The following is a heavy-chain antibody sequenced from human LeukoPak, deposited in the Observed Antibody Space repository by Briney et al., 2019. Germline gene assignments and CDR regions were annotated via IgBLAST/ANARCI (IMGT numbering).Heavy chain of an antibody. CDR1: GFTVSSNY. D-gene: IGHD6-19*01. V-gene: IGHV3-53*01. J-gene: IGHJ6*03. CDR3: ASQRGIAVAGTDYYYYMDV. Sequence: GGSLRLSCAASGFTVSSNYMSWVCQAPGKGLEWVSVIYSGGSTYYADSVKGRFTISRDNSKNTLYLQMNSLRAEDTAVYYCASQRGIAVAGTDYYYYMDVWGKGTTVTISS. CDR2: IYSGGST.